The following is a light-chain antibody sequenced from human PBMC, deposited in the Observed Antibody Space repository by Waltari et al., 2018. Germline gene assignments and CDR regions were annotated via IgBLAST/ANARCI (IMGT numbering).Light chain of an antibody. CDR2: EVS. CDR3: SSYTSSSIPYV. J-gene: IGLJ1*01. Sequence: QSALTQAASVSGSPGQSITISCTGTSSDVGGYNHVSCYQHHPGQAPKLIISEVSNRPSGVSDRFSGSKSGNTASRTISGLQAEDEADYYCSSYTSSSIPYVFGTGTKVTVL. CDR1: SSDVGGYNH. V-gene: IGLV2-14*01.